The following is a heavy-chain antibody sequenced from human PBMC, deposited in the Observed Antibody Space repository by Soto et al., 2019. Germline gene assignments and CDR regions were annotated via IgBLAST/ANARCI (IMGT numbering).Heavy chain of an antibody. CDR2: IGTAGDT. CDR3: ARGPKSFGEPSPGMDV. V-gene: IGHV3-13*01. CDR1: GFTFSSYD. J-gene: IGHJ6*02. D-gene: IGHD2-21*01. Sequence: GGSLRLSCAASGFTFSSYDMHWVRQATGKGLEWVSAIGTAGDTYYPGSVKGRFTISRENAKNSLYLQMNSLRAEDTAVYYCARGPKSFGEPSPGMDVWGQGTTVTVSS.